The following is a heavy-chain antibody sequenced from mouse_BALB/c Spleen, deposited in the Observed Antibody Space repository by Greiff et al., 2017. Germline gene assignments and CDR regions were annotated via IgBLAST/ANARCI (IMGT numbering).Heavy chain of an antibody. D-gene: IGHD2-4*01. J-gene: IGHJ3*01. Sequence: QVQLKESGPGLVAPSQSLSITCTVSGFSLTSYDISWIRQPPGKGLEWLGVIWTGGGTNYNSAFMSRLSISKDNSKSQVFLKMNSLQTDDTAIYYCVMITTGFAYWGQGTLVTVSA. V-gene: IGHV2-9-2*01. CDR1: GFSLTSYD. CDR2: IWTGGGT. CDR3: VMITTGFAY.